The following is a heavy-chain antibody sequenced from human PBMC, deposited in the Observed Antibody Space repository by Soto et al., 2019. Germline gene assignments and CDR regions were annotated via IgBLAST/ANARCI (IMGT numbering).Heavy chain of an antibody. CDR1: GFSLTTDRVG. Sequence: QITLKESGPTLVKPTQTLTLTCTFSGFSLTTDRVGVGWIRQPPGEALEWLAVIYWDDSKTYRPSLESRLTITKDTPKTQVPLTMTNMDSLDTATYYCAHAYGGRSLYWGQGTLVTVSS. CDR2: IYWDDSK. D-gene: IGHD1-26*01. CDR3: AHAYGGRSLY. J-gene: IGHJ4*02. V-gene: IGHV2-5*02.